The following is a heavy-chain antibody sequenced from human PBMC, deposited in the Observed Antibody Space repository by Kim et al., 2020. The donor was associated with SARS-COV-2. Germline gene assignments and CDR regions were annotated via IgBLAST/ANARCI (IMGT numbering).Heavy chain of an antibody. J-gene: IGHJ3*02. CDR3: ARTYDAFDI. V-gene: IGHV3-53*01. Sequence: GSTYYADSVKGRFTISRDNSKNTLYLQMNSLRTEDTAVYYCARTYDAFDIWGQGTMVTVSS. CDR2: GST.